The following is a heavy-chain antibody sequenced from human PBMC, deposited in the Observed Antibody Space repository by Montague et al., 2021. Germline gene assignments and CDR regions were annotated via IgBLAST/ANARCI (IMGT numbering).Heavy chain of an antibody. D-gene: IGHD6-13*01. V-gene: IGHV4-4*07. CDR3: ARVFSSWYVGWFDP. CDR2: VYKRGDT. Sequence: SETLSLTCSVSGDSISSYEYYWTWIRQPAGRGLEWIGRVYKRGDTNTNPSLRSRLTLSVDTSKNHFSLKLSSVTAADTAIYYCARVFSSWYVGWFDPWGQGTLVTVSS. CDR1: GDSISSYEYY. J-gene: IGHJ5*02.